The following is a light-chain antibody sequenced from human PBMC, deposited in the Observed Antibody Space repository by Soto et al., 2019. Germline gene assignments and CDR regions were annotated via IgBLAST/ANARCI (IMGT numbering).Light chain of an antibody. V-gene: IGKV3-15*01. J-gene: IGKJ1*01. CDR3: QQYVHWPPGT. CDR2: DTS. Sequence: EIVVTQSPATLSVSPGERVTLSCRASQSVSSSLAWYQQRPGQAPRLLIYDTSTRAPGIAASFSGSGSGKEFTLPISSLQSEDVAVYYCQQYVHWPPGTFGQGTTVEIK. CDR1: QSVSSS.